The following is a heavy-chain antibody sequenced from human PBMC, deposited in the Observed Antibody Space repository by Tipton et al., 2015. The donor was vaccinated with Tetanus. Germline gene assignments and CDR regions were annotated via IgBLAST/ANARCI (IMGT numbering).Heavy chain of an antibody. D-gene: IGHD1/OR15-1a*01. CDR2: VHYTGKD. Sequence: TLSLTYIVSGGSISTYYWSWIRQRPGRGLEWVGYVHYTGKDNYNPSLRSRVTLSVDTSKNQFSLQMSSVTAADTAVYYCARIGWPENNKPGFDIWGQGTMVTVSS. V-gene: IGHV4-59*13. CDR1: GGSISTYY. J-gene: IGHJ3*02. CDR3: ARIGWPENNKPGFDI.